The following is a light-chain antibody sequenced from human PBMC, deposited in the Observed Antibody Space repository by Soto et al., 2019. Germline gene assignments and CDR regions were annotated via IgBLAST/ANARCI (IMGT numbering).Light chain of an antibody. J-gene: IGKJ1*01. CDR1: QSVSSNY. CDR2: GAS. V-gene: IGKV3-20*01. CDR3: QHYGSPQT. Sequence: EIVLTQSPGTLSLSPGERATLSCRASQSVSSNYLAWYQQKPGQAPRLLIYGASTRATGIPDRFSGSGSGTDFTLTISRLEPEDFAVYYCQHYGSPQTFGQGARLEIK.